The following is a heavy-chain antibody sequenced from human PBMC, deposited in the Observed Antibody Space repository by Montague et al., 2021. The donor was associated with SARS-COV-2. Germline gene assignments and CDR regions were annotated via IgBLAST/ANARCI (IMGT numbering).Heavy chain of an antibody. V-gene: IGHV4-61*01. CDR1: GDSVRTACYY. CDR3: AGSSVAASTIPHLES. Sequence: SETLSLTCTVSGDSVRTACYYWNWLRQPPGKGFEWTVYIFHSSSFNSNPTLESPVDMSIATSHSLFTLTLTSATAADTAVYYCAGSSVAASTIPHLESWGQGTLVTVSS. D-gene: IGHD3-3*01. CDR2: IFHSSSF. J-gene: IGHJ1*01.